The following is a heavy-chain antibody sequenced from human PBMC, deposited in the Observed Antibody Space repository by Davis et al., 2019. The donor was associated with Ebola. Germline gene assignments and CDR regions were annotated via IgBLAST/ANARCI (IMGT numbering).Heavy chain of an antibody. CDR1: GYSFTNYL. V-gene: IGHV5-51*01. J-gene: IGHJ2*01. D-gene: IGHD4-23*01. Sequence: GASLKTSCKASGYSFTNYLIGWVRQIPGKGLEWMGIIYPGDSDTRYSPSFQGQVTISADKSITAAYLQWSSLKASDTAMYYCARRGPVTGWYFDLWGRGTLVTVSS. CDR3: ARRGPVTGWYFDL. CDR2: IYPGDSDT.